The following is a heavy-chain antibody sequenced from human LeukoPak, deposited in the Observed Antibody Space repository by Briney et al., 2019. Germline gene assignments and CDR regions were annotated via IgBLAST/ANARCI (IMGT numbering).Heavy chain of an antibody. CDR2: IIPIFGTA. Sequence: SVKVSCKASGGTFSSYAISWVRQAPGQGLEWMGGIIPIFGTANYAQKFQGRVTITADESTSTAYMELNSLRAEDTAVYYCAKPTTVTGRKLQAFDYWGQGTLVTVSS. D-gene: IGHD4-17*01. CDR3: AKPTTVTGRKLQAFDY. CDR1: GGTFSSYA. J-gene: IGHJ4*02. V-gene: IGHV1-69*01.